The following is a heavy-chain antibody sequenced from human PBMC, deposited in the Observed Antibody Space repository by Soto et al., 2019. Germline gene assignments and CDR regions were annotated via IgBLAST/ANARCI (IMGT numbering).Heavy chain of an antibody. J-gene: IGHJ4*02. CDR3: ARAETGTQAVAGY. CDR1: GYTFTGYY. V-gene: IGHV1-2*04. CDR2: INPNSGGT. D-gene: IGHD6-19*01. Sequence: ASVKVSCKASGYTFTGYYMHWVRQAPGQGLEWMGWINPNSGGTNYAQKFQGWVTMTRDTSISTAYMELSRLRSDDTAVYYCARAETGTQAVAGYWGQGTLVTVPQ.